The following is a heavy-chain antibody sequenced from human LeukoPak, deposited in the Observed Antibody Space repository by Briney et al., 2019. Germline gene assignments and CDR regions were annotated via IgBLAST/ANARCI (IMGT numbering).Heavy chain of an antibody. J-gene: IGHJ4*02. D-gene: IGHD3-22*01. CDR3: AKDGFDYYDSSGYYYFDY. CDR1: GFMFSNYA. V-gene: IGHV3-23*01. Sequence: GGSLRLSCAASGFMFSNYAMSWVRQAPGKGLEWVSGISTRGGGIYYADSVKGRFTISRDNSKNTLYLQMKSLRAEDTAVYYCAKDGFDYYDSSGYYYFDYWGQGTLVTVSS. CDR2: ISTRGGGI.